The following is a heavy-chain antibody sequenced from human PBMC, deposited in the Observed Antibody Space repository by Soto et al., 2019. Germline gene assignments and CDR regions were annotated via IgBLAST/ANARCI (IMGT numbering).Heavy chain of an antibody. D-gene: IGHD3-10*01. J-gene: IGHJ4*02. CDR3: ARVLTYYYGSGSYYHFDY. CDR2: IIPIFGTA. V-gene: IGHV1-69*01. Sequence: QVQLVQSGAEVKKPGSSVKVSCTASGGTFSSYAISWVRQAPGQGLEWMGGIIPIFGTANYAQKFQGRVTITADESTSTDYMELSSLRSEDTAVYYCARVLTYYYGSGSYYHFDYWGQGTLVTVSS. CDR1: GGTFSSYA.